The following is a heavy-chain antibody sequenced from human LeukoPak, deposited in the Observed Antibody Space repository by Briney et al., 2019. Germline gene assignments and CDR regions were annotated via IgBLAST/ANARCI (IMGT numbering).Heavy chain of an antibody. V-gene: IGHV1-2*02. CDR2: INPNSGGT. Sequence: ASVKVSCKASGYTFTGYYMNWVRQAPGQGLEWMGWINPNSGGTNYAQKFQGRVTMTRDTSISTAHMELSRLRSDDTAVYYCARDLRGGRYQLLYAFDIWGQGTMVTVSS. D-gene: IGHD2-2*01. CDR1: GYTFTGYY. J-gene: IGHJ3*02. CDR3: ARDLRGGRYQLLYAFDI.